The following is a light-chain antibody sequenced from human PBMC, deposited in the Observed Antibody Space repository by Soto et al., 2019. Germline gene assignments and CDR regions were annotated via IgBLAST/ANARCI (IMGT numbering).Light chain of an antibody. CDR1: QSISSW. CDR3: QQYNSYPWT. J-gene: IGKJ1*01. CDR2: KSS. V-gene: IGKV1-5*03. Sequence: DIKMTQSPSTLSASVGDRVTITCRASQSISSWLAWYQQKPGKAPKLLYYKSSSLGGGVSSRCSGRASRTVFTIIISSLQPDDFATYYCQQYNSYPWTFGQGTKA.